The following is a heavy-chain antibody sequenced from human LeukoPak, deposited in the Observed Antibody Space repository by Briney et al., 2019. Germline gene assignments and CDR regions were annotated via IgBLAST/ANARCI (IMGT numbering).Heavy chain of an antibody. Sequence: GGSLRLSCAASGFTFSSYSMNWVRQAPGKGLEWVSSISSSSSYIYYADSVKGRFTISRDNAKNSLYLQMNSLRAEDTAVYYCARDNTDGSGELLYDYWGQGTLVTVSS. CDR3: ARDNTDGSGELLYDY. CDR2: ISSSSSYI. V-gene: IGHV3-21*01. D-gene: IGHD3-10*01. J-gene: IGHJ4*02. CDR1: GFTFSSYS.